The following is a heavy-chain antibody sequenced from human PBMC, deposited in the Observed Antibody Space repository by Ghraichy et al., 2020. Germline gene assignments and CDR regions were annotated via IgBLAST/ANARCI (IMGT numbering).Heavy chain of an antibody. D-gene: IGHD2-8*01. CDR2: LSSSSSII. CDR1: GFTFSSHS. J-gene: IGHJ4*02. Sequence: GGSLRLSCAASGFTFSSHSMNWVRQAPGKGVEWVSHLSSSSSIIYYADSVKGRFTISRDNANNSLYLQMNSLRDEDTAVYYCVRAPLISTKYYFYYWGQGTLVTVSS. V-gene: IGHV3-48*02. CDR3: VRAPLISTKYYFYY.